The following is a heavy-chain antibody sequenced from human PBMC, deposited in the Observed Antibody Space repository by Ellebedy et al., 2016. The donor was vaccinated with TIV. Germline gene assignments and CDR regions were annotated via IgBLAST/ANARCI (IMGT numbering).Heavy chain of an antibody. CDR2: INHGGST. CDR3: ARVVWQQPVSYAFDF. Sequence: MPSETLSLTCAVYGGSFSGYYWSWIRQPPGKGLEWIGEINHGGSTNYNPSLTSRVTISVDTSKNHFSLRLTSVTAADTAVYYCARVVWQQPVSYAFDFWGQGTVVTVSS. D-gene: IGHD6-13*01. CDR1: GGSFSGYY. V-gene: IGHV4-34*01. J-gene: IGHJ3*01.